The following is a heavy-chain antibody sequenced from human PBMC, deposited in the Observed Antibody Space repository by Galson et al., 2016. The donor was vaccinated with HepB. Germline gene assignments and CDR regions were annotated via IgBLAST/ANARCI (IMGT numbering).Heavy chain of an antibody. D-gene: IGHD4-17*01. CDR1: GFTFSSYT. J-gene: IGHJ3*02. CDR3: AKGRGDYGDYAAFDI. CDR2: ISWNSGIK. Sequence: SLRLSCAASGFTFSSYTMHWVRQAPGKGLEWVSGISWNSGIKGYADSVKGRFTISRDNAKNSLYLQMNSLRPEDTALFYCAKGRGDYGDYAAFDIWGQGTVVTVSS. V-gene: IGHV3-9*01.